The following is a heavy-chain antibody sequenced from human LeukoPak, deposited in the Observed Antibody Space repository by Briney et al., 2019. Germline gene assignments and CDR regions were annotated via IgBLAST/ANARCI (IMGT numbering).Heavy chain of an antibody. Sequence: GGSLRPSCAASGFTFINYAMSWVRQAPGKGLEWVSAISGSGGSTYHADSVKGRFTISRDNSKNTLYLQMNSLRAEDTAVYYRASRGFYDSSGYLDYWGQGTLVTVSS. CDR2: ISGSGGST. D-gene: IGHD3-22*01. J-gene: IGHJ4*02. CDR3: ASRGFYDSSGYLDY. V-gene: IGHV3-23*01. CDR1: GFTFINYA.